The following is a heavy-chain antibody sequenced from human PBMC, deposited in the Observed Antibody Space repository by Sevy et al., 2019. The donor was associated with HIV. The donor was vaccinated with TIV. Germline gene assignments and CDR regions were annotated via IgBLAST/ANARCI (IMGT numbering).Heavy chain of an antibody. J-gene: IGHJ6*02. CDR1: RYTFTDYY. D-gene: IGHD4-17*01. CDR3: ARLTTMPTSDDYGMDV. Sequence: ASVKVSCKAARYTFTDYYVHWVRQGPGQGLEWMGWINPNNGGTKYAQRFQGRVTMTRYTSINTAYMELGSLTSDDTAVYYCARLTTMPTSDDYGMDVWGQGTTVTVSS. CDR2: INPNNGGT. V-gene: IGHV1-2*02.